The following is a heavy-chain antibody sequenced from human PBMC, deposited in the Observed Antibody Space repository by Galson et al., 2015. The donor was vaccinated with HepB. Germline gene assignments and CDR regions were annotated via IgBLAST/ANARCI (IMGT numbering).Heavy chain of an antibody. CDR3: ARGPYDYGAYVNWFDP. V-gene: IGHV1-8*01. CDR2: MNPNSGNT. J-gene: IGHJ5*02. D-gene: IGHD4-17*01. Sequence: SVKVSCKASGYTFTNYEVNWVRQATGQGLEWMGWMNPNSGNTGYAQKFQGRVAMTRNTSISTAYMELSSLTSEDTAVYYCARGPYDYGAYVNWFDPWGQGTLVTVSS. CDR1: GYTFTNYE.